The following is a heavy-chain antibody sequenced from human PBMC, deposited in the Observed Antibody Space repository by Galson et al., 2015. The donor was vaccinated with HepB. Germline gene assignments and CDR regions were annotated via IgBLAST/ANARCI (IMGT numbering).Heavy chain of an antibody. V-gene: IGHV3-48*04. Sequence: SLRLSCAASGFTFSSYNMTWVRQAPGKGLEWVSYISSGSSLMYYVDSVKGRFTISRDNAKNSLYLQMNSLRADDTAVYYCARDRGDSGSYLSYYYDLDVWGRGTTVTVSS. CDR2: ISSGSSLM. CDR3: ARDRGDSGSYLSYYYDLDV. J-gene: IGHJ6*02. CDR1: GFTFSSYN. D-gene: IGHD3-10*01.